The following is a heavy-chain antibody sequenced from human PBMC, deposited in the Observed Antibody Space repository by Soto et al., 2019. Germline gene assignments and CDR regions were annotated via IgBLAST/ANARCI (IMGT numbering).Heavy chain of an antibody. Sequence: ASVKVSCKASGYTFANYDINWVRQATGQGLEWMGWTNPNSGNTGYAQKFQGRVTMTRNTSISTAYMELSSLRSEDTAVYYCARGINYYDSGDDAFDIWGQGTMVTVSS. D-gene: IGHD3-10*01. CDR1: GYTFANYD. CDR2: TNPNSGNT. CDR3: ARGINYYDSGDDAFDI. V-gene: IGHV1-8*01. J-gene: IGHJ3*02.